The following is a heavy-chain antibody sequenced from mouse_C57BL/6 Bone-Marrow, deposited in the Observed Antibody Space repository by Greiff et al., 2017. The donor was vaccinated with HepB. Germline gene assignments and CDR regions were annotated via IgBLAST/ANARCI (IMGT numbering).Heavy chain of an antibody. V-gene: IGHV1-63*01. CDR1: GYTFTNYW. J-gene: IGHJ3*01. CDR3: ARGGGYDDGRDWFAY. D-gene: IGHD2-2*01. Sequence: VKLMESGAELVRPGASVKMSCKASGYTFTNYWIGWAKQRPGHGLEWIGDIYPGGGYTNYNEKFKGKATLTADKSSHTAYMQFSSLTSEDSAIYYCARGGGYDDGRDWFAYWGQGTLVTVSA. CDR2: IYPGGGYT.